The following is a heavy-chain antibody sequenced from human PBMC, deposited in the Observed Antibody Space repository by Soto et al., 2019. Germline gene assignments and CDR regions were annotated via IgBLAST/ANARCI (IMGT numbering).Heavy chain of an antibody. CDR2: IYNSGRT. D-gene: IGHD3-9*01. CDR3: SRLRGHYYDALTGYFDASDI. J-gene: IGHJ3*02. CDR1: SGSISSYY. V-gene: IGHV4-59*01. Sequence: PSETLSLTCTVSSGSISSYYWSWIRQPPGKGLEWIGYIYNSGRTNYNPSLKGRVTISVDTSKNQFSLNLNSVTAADTAVYYCSRLRGHYYDALTGYFDASDIWGQGTLVTVSS.